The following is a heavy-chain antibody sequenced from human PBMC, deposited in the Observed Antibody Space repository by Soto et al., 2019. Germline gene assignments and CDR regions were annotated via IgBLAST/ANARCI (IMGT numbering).Heavy chain of an antibody. D-gene: IGHD1-1*01. CDR3: ARDGHNGNDFDH. V-gene: IGHV3-7*01. Sequence: GGSLRLSCAASGFTFSAYWMTWVRQAPGMGLEWVANIGQDGSERFYVDSVKGRFTISRDNARNSLSLQMDSLRVEDTAVYYCARDGHNGNDFDHWGQGTLVTVSS. CDR2: IGQDGSER. CDR1: GFTFSAYW. J-gene: IGHJ4*02.